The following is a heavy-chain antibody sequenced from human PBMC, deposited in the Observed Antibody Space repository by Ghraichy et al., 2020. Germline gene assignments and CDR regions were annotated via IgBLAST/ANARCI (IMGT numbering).Heavy chain of an antibody. D-gene: IGHD2-8*02. J-gene: IGHJ4*01. Sequence: GGSLRLSCAASGFTFSNYWMTWVRQAPGKGLEWVANIKQDGSEKYYVDSVKGRFTISRDNSKNSLYLQMNSLRAEDTAVYYCGTGRNYDYWGHGTLVTVSS. V-gene: IGHV3-7*01. CDR3: GTGRNYDY. CDR1: GFTFSNYW. CDR2: IKQDGSEK.